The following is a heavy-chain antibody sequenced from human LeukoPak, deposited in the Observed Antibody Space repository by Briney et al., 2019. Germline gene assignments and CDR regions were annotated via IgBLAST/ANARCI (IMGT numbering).Heavy chain of an antibody. CDR3: ARNHYYYYMDV. CDR1: GYTFTSYD. Sequence: GASVKVSCKASGYTFTSYDINWVRQATGQGLEWMGWMNPNSGNTGYAQKFQGRVTITRNTSISTAYMELSSLRSEDTAVYYYARNHYYYYMDVWGKGTTVTVSS. D-gene: IGHD1-14*01. J-gene: IGHJ6*03. V-gene: IGHV1-8*03. CDR2: MNPNSGNT.